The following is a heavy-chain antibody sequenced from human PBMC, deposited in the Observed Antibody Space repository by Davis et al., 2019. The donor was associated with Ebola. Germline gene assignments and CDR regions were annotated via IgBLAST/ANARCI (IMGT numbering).Heavy chain of an antibody. D-gene: IGHD2-8*01. V-gene: IGHV1-18*01. CDR3: ARNNKPDIALTTGAFDI. Sequence: ASVKVSCKGSGYTFSRYGINWVRQAPGQALEWMGWITPFRGNTNYAPKFQGRVTVTINTSATTVYMELRSLKCDDTAVYYCARNNKPDIALTTGAFDIWGQGTVVTVSS. CDR1: GYTFSRYG. J-gene: IGHJ3*02. CDR2: ITPFRGNT.